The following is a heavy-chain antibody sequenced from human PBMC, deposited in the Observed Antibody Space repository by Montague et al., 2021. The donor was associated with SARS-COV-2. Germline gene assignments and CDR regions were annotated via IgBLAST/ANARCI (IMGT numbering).Heavy chain of an antibody. J-gene: IGHJ3*02. Sequence: SETLSLTCTISGGSISSRSYYWGWIRQPPGKGLEWIGGIYYSGNTYYNPSLKSRVTISVDPSKNQFSLKLTSVTAADTAVYFCAREGAVVGAGRTFDIWGQGTMVTVSS. CDR3: AREGAVVGAGRTFDI. V-gene: IGHV4-39*07. D-gene: IGHD1-26*01. CDR1: GGSISSRSYY. CDR2: IYYSGNT.